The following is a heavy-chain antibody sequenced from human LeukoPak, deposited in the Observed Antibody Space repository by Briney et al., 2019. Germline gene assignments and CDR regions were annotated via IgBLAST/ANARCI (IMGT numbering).Heavy chain of an antibody. CDR2: IYTSGST. CDR3: ARDRIVVVPAAYNWFDP. V-gene: IGHV4-4*07. CDR1: GGSISSYY. Sequence: PSETLSLTCTVSGGSISSYYWSWIRQPAGKGLEWIGRIYTSGSTNYNPSLKSRVTMSVDTSKNQFSLKRSSVTAADTAVYYCARDRIVVVPAAYNWFDPWGQGTLVTVSS. D-gene: IGHD2-2*01. J-gene: IGHJ5*02.